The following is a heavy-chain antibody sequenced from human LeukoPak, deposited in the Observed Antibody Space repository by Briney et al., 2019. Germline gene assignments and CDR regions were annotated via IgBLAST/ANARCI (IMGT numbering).Heavy chain of an antibody. CDR1: AASFSSHY. Sequence: SETLSLTCTVSAASFSSHYWTWIRQSPGKGLEWIGYISYIGSTNYNPSLKSRVTISIDTSRNQFSLKLRSVTAADTAVYYCARDLVTVTKGFDIWGQGTMVSVSS. V-gene: IGHV4-59*11. CDR2: ISYIGST. D-gene: IGHD4-17*01. J-gene: IGHJ3*02. CDR3: ARDLVTVTKGFDI.